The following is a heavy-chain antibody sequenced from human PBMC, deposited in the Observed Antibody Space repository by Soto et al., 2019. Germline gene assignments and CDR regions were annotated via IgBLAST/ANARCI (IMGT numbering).Heavy chain of an antibody. D-gene: IGHD6-13*01. V-gene: IGHV3-66*01. Sequence: EVQLVESGGGLVQPGGSLRLSCAASGFTVSSNYMSWVRQAPGKGLEWVPVISSGGNTYYAGSVKGRFTISRDNSKNTLYLQMSSLRAEDTAVYYCARPHTSSWTYFDSWGQGTLVTVSS. CDR3: ARPHTSSWTYFDS. CDR1: GFTVSSNY. J-gene: IGHJ4*02. CDR2: ISSGGNT.